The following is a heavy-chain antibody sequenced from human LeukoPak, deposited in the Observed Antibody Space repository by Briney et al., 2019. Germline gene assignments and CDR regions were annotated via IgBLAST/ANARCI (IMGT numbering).Heavy chain of an antibody. Sequence: SVKVSCXASGGTFSSYAISWVRQALGQGLEWMGRIIPIFGTANYAQKFQGRVTITTDESTGTAYMELSSLRSEDTAVYYCARTAQYSSGYPYYFDYWGQGTLVTVSS. CDR3: ARTAQYSSGYPYYFDY. V-gene: IGHV1-69*05. CDR1: GGTFSSYA. CDR2: IIPIFGTA. D-gene: IGHD3-22*01. J-gene: IGHJ4*02.